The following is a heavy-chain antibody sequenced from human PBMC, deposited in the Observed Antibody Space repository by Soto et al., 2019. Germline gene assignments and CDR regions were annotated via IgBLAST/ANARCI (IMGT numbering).Heavy chain of an antibody. V-gene: IGHV3-23*01. CDR1: GFMFSSYG. CDR3: AKGTSYSGAYFPFRY. J-gene: IGHJ4*02. Sequence: GGSLRLSCAASGFMFSSYGMSWVRQSPGKGLEWVSSISGSGGSTYYADSVKGRFTISRDNSKSTLYLQMSSLRAEDTAVYSCAKGTSYSGAYFPFRYWGEGTLVSVYS. D-gene: IGHD3-22*01. CDR2: ISGSGGST.